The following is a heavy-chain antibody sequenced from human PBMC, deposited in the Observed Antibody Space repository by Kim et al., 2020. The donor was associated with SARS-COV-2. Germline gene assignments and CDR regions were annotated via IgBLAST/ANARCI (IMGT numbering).Heavy chain of an antibody. Sequence: GGSLRLSCAASGFTFSSYWMHLFRQAPGKGLVWVSRINSDGSSTSYADSVKGRFTISRDNAKNTLYLQMNSLRAEDTAVYYCARGAVVVAATFDYWGQGTLVTVSS. CDR2: INSDGSST. D-gene: IGHD2-15*01. V-gene: IGHV3-74*01. J-gene: IGHJ4*02. CDR3: ARGAVVVAATFDY. CDR1: GFTFSSYW.